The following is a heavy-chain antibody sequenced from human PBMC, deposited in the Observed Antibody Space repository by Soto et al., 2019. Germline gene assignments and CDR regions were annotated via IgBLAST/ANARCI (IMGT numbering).Heavy chain of an antibody. CDR1: GFTFSSYS. J-gene: IGHJ3*02. V-gene: IGHV3-48*02. CDR3: ARDAYSSSWPDAFDI. CDR2: ISSSSSTI. D-gene: IGHD6-13*01. Sequence: PGGSLRLSCAASGFTFSSYSMNWVRQAPGKGLEWVSYISSSSSTIYYADSVKGRFTISRDNAKNSLYLQMNSLRDEDTAVYYCARDAYSSSWPDAFDIWGQGTMVTVSS.